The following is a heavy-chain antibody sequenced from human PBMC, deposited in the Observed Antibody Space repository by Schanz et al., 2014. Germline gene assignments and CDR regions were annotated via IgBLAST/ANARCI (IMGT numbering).Heavy chain of an antibody. J-gene: IGHJ4*02. Sequence: VQLLESGGGLAQPGGSLRLACAASGFNFNTYAMSWVRQAPGKGLEWVAFISYDGSNKYYADSVKGRFTISRDNSKNTVNLQMNSLRAEDTAVYYCAKEKEEVAADGSFFDYWGQGTLVTVSS. CDR2: ISYDGSNK. D-gene: IGHD6-13*01. V-gene: IGHV3-30-3*01. CDR3: AKEKEEVAADGSFFDY. CDR1: GFNFNTYA.